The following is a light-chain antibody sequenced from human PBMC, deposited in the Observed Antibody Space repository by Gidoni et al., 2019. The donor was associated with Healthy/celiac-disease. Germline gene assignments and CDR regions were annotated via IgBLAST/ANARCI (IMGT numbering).Light chain of an antibody. Sequence: EIVLTQSPGTLSLSPRERATLSCRASQSVSSSYLAWYQQKPGQAPRLLIYGASSRATGIPDRFSGSGSGTDFTLTISRLEPEDFAVYYCQQYGSSLFTFXPXTKVDIK. J-gene: IGKJ3*01. CDR1: QSVSSSY. CDR2: GAS. CDR3: QQYGSSLFT. V-gene: IGKV3-20*01.